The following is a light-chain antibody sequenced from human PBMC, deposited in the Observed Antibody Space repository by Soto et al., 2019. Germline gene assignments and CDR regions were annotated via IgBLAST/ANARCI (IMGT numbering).Light chain of an antibody. Sequence: QSVLIQASSMSGTPGQRVTISCSGSSSNIGSNTVNWYQQVPGTAPKLLIYGNHERPSGVPDRFSGSKSGTSASLAISGLQSEDEADYYCAAGDDSLNGWVFGGGTKLT. V-gene: IGLV1-44*01. CDR1: SSNIGSNT. J-gene: IGLJ3*02. CDR2: GNH. CDR3: AAGDDSLNGWV.